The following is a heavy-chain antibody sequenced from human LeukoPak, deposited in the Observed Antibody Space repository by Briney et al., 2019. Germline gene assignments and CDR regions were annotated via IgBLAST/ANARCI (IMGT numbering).Heavy chain of an antibody. Sequence: GGSLRLSCAASGFTFSNYWMSWVRQAPGKGLEWVANIKEDGSEKYYADSVQGRLTISRDNARNSVLLQMNSVRAEDTAVYYCARVHIVVVPAAISYYFGYWGQGTLVTVSS. V-gene: IGHV3-7*04. J-gene: IGHJ4*02. CDR1: GFTFSNYW. CDR2: IKEDGSEK. D-gene: IGHD2-2*01. CDR3: ARVHIVVVPAAISYYFGY.